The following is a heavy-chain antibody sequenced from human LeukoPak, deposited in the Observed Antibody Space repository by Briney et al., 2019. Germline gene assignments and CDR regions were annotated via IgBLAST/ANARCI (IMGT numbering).Heavy chain of an antibody. D-gene: IGHD3-9*01. CDR2: ISNTTTYT. J-gene: IGHJ4*02. CDR1: GFAFSYYY. CDR3: ARVRILTGYYIPAFDY. Sequence: PGGSLRLSCAASGFAFSYYYMSWIRQAPGKGLEWVSYISNTTTYTNYADSVKGRFTISRDNAKNSLYLQMNSLRAEDTAVYYCARVRILTGYYIPAFDYWGQGTLVTVSS. V-gene: IGHV3-11*05.